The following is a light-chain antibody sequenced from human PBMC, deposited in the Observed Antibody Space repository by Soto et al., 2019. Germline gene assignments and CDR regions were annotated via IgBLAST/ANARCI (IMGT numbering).Light chain of an antibody. Sequence: QSVLTQPPSVSGAPGQMVTISCTGGSSNIGAGYGVHWYIQLPGTAPKLLVYGDSNRPSGVPDRFSGSKSDTSASLAITGRQAEDEADYYSQSYDSSLSGVIFGGGTKVTVL. J-gene: IGLJ2*01. CDR1: SSNIGAGYG. CDR2: GDS. V-gene: IGLV1-40*01. CDR3: QSYDSSLSGVI.